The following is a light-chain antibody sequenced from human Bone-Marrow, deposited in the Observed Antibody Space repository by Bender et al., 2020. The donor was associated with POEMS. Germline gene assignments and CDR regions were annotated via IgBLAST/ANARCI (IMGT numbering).Light chain of an antibody. CDR3: CSYAGGYTWV. CDR2: DVT. V-gene: IGLV2-11*01. Sequence: QSALAQPRSVSGSPGQSVTISCTGTNSDVGDYNYVSWYQQHSGEAPNLMIYDVTERPSGAPDRFSGSKSGNTASLTLSGLQAEDEADYYCCSYAGGYTWVFGGGTKLTVL. CDR1: NSDVGDYNY. J-gene: IGLJ2*01.